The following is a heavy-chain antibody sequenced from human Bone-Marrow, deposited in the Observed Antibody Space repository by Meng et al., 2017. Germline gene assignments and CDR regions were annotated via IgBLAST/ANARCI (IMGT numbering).Heavy chain of an antibody. CDR1: GYPFSTYY. J-gene: IGHJ5*02. V-gene: IGHV1-18*04. CDR2: ISAYNGNT. Sequence: QRVASGVGVKKPGGPVKGSCKASGYPFSTYYVHWVGQAPGQGLEWMGWISAYNGNTNYAQKLQGRVTMTTDTSTSTAYMELRSLRSDDTAVYYCARDDNCSGGSCYLTPGWFDPWGQGTLVTVSS. D-gene: IGHD2-15*01. CDR3: ARDDNCSGGSCYLTPGWFDP.